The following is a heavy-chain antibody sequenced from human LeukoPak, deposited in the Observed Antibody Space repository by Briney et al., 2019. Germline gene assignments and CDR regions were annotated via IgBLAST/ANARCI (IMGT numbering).Heavy chain of an antibody. CDR3: ARDKGTVATYYYYYMDV. D-gene: IGHD6-19*01. CDR2: ISAHNGNT. CDR1: GYTFNSYG. J-gene: IGHJ6*03. Sequence: GASVKVSCKASGYTFNSYGISWVRQAPGQGLEWMGWISAHNGNTNYEEKVRGRVTMTTDTSTSTAYMELRSLRSDDTAVYYCARDKGTVATYYYYYMDVWGKGTTVTVSS. V-gene: IGHV1-18*01.